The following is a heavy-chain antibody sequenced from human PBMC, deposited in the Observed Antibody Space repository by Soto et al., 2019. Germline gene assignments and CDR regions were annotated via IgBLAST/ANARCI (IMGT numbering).Heavy chain of an antibody. V-gene: IGHV3-15*01. CDR2: IKSKTDGGTT. CDR3: TRLERDYYYGMDV. CDR1: GFTFSNAW. J-gene: IGHJ6*02. Sequence: GGSLRLSCAASGFTFSNAWMSWVRQAPGKGLEWVGRIKSKTDGGTTDYAAPVKGRFTISRDDSKNTLYLQMNSLKTEDTAVYYCTRLERDYYYGMDVWGQGTTVTVSS.